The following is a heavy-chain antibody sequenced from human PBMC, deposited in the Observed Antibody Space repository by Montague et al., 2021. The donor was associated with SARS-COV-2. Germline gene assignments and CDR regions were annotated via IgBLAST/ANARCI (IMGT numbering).Heavy chain of an antibody. J-gene: IGHJ4*02. CDR1: GGSISSYY. D-gene: IGHD3-3*01. V-gene: IGHV4-59*01. CDR3: VSQVPDFWSGIDY. Sequence: ETLSFTCTVSGGSISSYYWSWIRQPPGKGLEWIGYIYYSGSTNYNPSLKSRVTISVDTSKNQFSLKLSSVTAADTAVYYCVSQVPDFWSGIDYWGQGTLVTVSS. CDR2: IYYSGST.